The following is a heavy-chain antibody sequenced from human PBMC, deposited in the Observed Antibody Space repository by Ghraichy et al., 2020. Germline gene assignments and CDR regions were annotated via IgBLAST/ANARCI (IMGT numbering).Heavy chain of an antibody. V-gene: IGHV3-13*01. J-gene: IGHJ6*02. CDR3: ARGGLRSYYYGMDV. D-gene: IGHD3/OR15-3a*01. CDR2: IGPAGDT. Sequence: GESLNISSAASGFTFSSYDMHWVRQATGKSLEWVSAIGPAGDTYYPGSVKGRFTISRENVKNYLYLQMNSLRVGDTAVYYCARGGLRSYYYGMDVWGQGTTVTVSS. CDR1: GFTFSSYD.